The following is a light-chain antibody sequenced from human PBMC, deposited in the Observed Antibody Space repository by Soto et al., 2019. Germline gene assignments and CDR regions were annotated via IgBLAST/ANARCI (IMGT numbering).Light chain of an antibody. CDR3: QQRSNWLIS. J-gene: IGKJ3*01. Sequence: EIVMTQSPATLSVSPGERATLSCRASQSVSSSYLAWYQQKPGQAPRLLIYGASSRATGIPDRFSGSGSGTDFTLTISGLEPEDFAVYYCQQRSNWLISFGPGTKVDIK. CDR1: QSVSSSY. CDR2: GAS. V-gene: IGKV3D-20*02.